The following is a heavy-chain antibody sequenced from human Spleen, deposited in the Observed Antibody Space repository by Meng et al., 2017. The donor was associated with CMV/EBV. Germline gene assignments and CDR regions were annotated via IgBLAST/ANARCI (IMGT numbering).Heavy chain of an antibody. CDR1: GFTFDDYA. J-gene: IGHJ4*02. Sequence: GGSLRLSCAASGFTFDDYAMHWVRQAPGKGLEWVSGISWNSGSIGYADSVKGRFTISRDNAKNSLYLQMNSLRAEDTALYYCAKGGSSSWYYSFDCSGQGTLVTVSS. CDR3: AKGGSSSWYYSFDC. D-gene: IGHD6-6*01. V-gene: IGHV3-9*01. CDR2: ISWNSGSI.